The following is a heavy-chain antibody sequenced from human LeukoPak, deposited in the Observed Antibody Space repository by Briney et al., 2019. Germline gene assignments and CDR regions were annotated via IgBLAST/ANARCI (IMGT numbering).Heavy chain of an antibody. Sequence: KPSETLSLTCTVSGGSISSYYWSWIRQPPGKGLEWIGYIYYSGNTDSNPSLKSRVTISVDTSKNQFSLKLSSVTAADTAVYYCARTYCSGGSCHFDCWGQGTLVTVSS. J-gene: IGHJ4*02. D-gene: IGHD2-15*01. CDR2: IYYSGNT. CDR1: GGSISSYY. V-gene: IGHV4-59*08. CDR3: ARTYCSGGSCHFDC.